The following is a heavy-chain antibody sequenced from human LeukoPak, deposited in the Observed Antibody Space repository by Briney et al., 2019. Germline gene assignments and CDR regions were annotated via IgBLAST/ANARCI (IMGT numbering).Heavy chain of an antibody. CDR2: IYYSGST. CDR3: ARDLGIAAPPYYYYYGMDV. CDR1: GGSISSYY. D-gene: IGHD6-6*01. J-gene: IGHJ6*02. V-gene: IGHV4-59*01. Sequence: SETLSLTCTVSGGSISSYYWSWIRQPPGKGLEWIGYIYYSGSTNYNPSLKSRVTISVDTSKNQFSLKLSSVTAADTAVYYCARDLGIAAPPYYYYYGMDVWGQGTTVTVSS.